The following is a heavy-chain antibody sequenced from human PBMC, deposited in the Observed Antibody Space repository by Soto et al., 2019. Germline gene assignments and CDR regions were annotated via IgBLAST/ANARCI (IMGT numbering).Heavy chain of an antibody. V-gene: IGHV3-21*01. CDR1: GFTFNTYS. Sequence: PVGSLRLSCAASGFTFNTYSMNWVRQAPGKGLEWVSSISSGSSYIYYADSVRGRFTVSRDNAKNSLWLQMTSLRAEDTAVYYCAREFRWNDVDLDYWGHGTLVTVSS. J-gene: IGHJ4*01. CDR2: ISSGSSYI. CDR3: AREFRWNDVDLDY. D-gene: IGHD1-1*01.